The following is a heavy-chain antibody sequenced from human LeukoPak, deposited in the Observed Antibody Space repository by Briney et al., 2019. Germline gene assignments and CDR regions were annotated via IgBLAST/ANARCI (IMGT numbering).Heavy chain of an antibody. Sequence: ASVKVSCKASGYTFTGYYMHWVRQAPGQGLEWMGRINPNSGGTNYAQKFQGRVTMTRDTSISTAYMELSRLRSDDTAVYYCARDPAYYYDRSGYVRDYWGQGTLVTVSS. CDR2: INPNSGGT. V-gene: IGHV1-2*06. CDR1: GYTFTGYY. J-gene: IGHJ4*02. CDR3: ARDPAYYYDRSGYVRDY. D-gene: IGHD3-22*01.